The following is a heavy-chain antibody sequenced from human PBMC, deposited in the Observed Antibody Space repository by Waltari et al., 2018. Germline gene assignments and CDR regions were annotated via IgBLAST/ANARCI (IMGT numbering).Heavy chain of an antibody. J-gene: IGHJ6*02. CDR3: APNYDFWSGYYSNGMDV. Sequence: EVQLVESGGGLVQPGGSLRLSCAASGFTCSSYAMSWVRQAPGKGLEWVSAISGSGGSTYYADSVKGRFTISRDNSKNTLYLQMNSLRAEDTAVYYCAPNYDFWSGYYSNGMDVWGQGTTVTVSS. D-gene: IGHD3-3*01. CDR1: GFTCSSYA. CDR2: ISGSGGST. V-gene: IGHV3-23*04.